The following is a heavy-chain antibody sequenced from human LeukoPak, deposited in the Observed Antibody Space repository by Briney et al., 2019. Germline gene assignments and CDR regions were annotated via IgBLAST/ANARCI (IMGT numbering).Heavy chain of an antibody. J-gene: IGHJ4*02. CDR2: IYYSGST. D-gene: IGHD3-16*02. CDR3: ARSIRWGELSSLLFDY. Sequence: SETLSLTCTVSGGSISSYYWSWIRQPPGKGLEWIGYIYYSGSTNYNPSLKSRVTISVDTSKNQFSLKLSSVTAADTAVYYCARSIRWGELSSLLFDYWGQGTLVTVSS. V-gene: IGHV4-59*01. CDR1: GGSISSYY.